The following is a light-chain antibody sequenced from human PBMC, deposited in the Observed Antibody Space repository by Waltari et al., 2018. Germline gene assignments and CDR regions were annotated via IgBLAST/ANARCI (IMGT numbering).Light chain of an antibody. CDR2: LGS. CDR1: QSLLHSNGYNY. J-gene: IGKJ3*01. Sequence: DIVMTQSPLYLPVTPGEPASISCRPSQSLLHSNGYNYLDWFLQKPGQSPQLLIYLGSNRASGVPDRFSGSGSGTDFTLKISRVEADDVGVYYCMQTLQTPFTFGPGTKVDIK. V-gene: IGKV2-28*01. CDR3: MQTLQTPFT.